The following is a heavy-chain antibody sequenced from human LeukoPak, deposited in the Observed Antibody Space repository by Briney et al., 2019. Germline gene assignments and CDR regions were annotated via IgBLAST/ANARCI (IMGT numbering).Heavy chain of an antibody. CDR2: IYHSGYT. CDR3: ARGFGGYYSFDY. D-gene: IGHD3-3*01. Sequence: PSEALSLTCAVSGGSISSSNWWSWVRQPPGKGLAWIGEIYHSGYTNYNPSLKGRVTISVDTSKNQFSLKLTSVTAADTAVYYCARGFGGYYSFDYWGQGTLVTVSS. CDR1: GGSISSSNW. J-gene: IGHJ4*02. V-gene: IGHV4-4*02.